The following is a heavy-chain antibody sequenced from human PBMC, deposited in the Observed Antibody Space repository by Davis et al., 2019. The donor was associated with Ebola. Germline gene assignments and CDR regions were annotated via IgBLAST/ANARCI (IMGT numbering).Heavy chain of an antibody. CDR2: IYYSGST. CDR1: GGSMSSYY. D-gene: IGHD4-23*01. CDR3: ARHRTTGVDY. J-gene: IGHJ4*02. V-gene: IGHV4-59*08. Sequence: SETLSLTCTVSGGSMSSYYWSWIRQPPGKGLEWIGYIYYSGSTNYSPSLKSRVTISVDTSKNQFSLKLSSVTAADTAVYYCARHRTTGVDYWGQGTLVTASS.